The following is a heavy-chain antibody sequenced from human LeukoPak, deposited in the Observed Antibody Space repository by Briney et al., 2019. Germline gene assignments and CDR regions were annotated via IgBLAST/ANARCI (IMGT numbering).Heavy chain of an antibody. CDR3: ARDPPRYYYDSSGGFDY. D-gene: IGHD3-22*01. Sequence: GASEKVSCKASGYTFTGYYMHWVRQAPGQGLEWMGWINPNSGGTNYAQKFQGRVTMTRDTSISTAYMELSRLRSDDTAVYYCARDPPRYYYDSSGGFDYWGQGTLVSVSS. CDR2: INPNSGGT. CDR1: GYTFTGYY. V-gene: IGHV1-2*02. J-gene: IGHJ4*02.